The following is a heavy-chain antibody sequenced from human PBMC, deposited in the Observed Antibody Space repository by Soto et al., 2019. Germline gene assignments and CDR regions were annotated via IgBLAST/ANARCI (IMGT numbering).Heavy chain of an antibody. J-gene: IGHJ3*02. V-gene: IGHV4-59*08. CDR3: ARWADAFDI. CDR1: GGSINSYY. CDR2: IYYSGST. Sequence: QVQLQESGPGLVKPSETLSLTCTVSGGSINSYYWSWIRQPPGKGLEWIGYIYYSGSTNYNPSLKSRVTISVDTSKNQFSLKLSSVTAADTAVYYCARWADAFDIWGQGTMVTVSS.